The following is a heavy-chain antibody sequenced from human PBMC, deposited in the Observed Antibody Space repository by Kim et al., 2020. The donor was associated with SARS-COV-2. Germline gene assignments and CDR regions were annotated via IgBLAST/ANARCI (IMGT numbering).Heavy chain of an antibody. V-gene: IGHV3-30*02. J-gene: IGHJ4*02. CDR3: AKDTTYGDYVLDY. Sequence: YADTVKVRFPISSDNYKNTQYLQMNSMRAEDTAMYYCAKDTTYGDYVLDYWGQGTLVTVSS. D-gene: IGHD4-17*01.